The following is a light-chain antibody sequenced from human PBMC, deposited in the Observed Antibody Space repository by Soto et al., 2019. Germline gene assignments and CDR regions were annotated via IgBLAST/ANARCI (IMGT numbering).Light chain of an antibody. CDR2: KAS. J-gene: IGKJ1*01. CDR1: QSISSW. CDR3: QQYNSDSAT. Sequence: DIQMTQSPSTLSASVGDRVTITCRASQSISSWLAWYQQKPGKAPKLLIYKASTLESGVPSRYSGSGSGTEFTLTISSLQPDDFATYYCQQYNSDSATFGQGTKVEIK. V-gene: IGKV1-5*03.